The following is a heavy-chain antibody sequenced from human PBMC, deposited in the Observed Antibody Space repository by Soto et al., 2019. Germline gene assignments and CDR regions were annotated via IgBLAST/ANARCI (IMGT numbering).Heavy chain of an antibody. V-gene: IGHV3-33*01. CDR1: GFTFSSYG. D-gene: IGHD6-19*01. CDR2: IWYDGSNK. CDR3: ARERGNQWLGKKEYYFDY. J-gene: IGHJ4*02. Sequence: QVQLVESGGGVVQPGRSLRLSCAASGFTFSSYGMHWVRQAPGKGLAWVAVIWYDGSNKYYADSVKGRFTISRDNSKNTLYLQMNSLRAENTAVYYCARERGNQWLGKKEYYFDYWGQGTLVTVSS.